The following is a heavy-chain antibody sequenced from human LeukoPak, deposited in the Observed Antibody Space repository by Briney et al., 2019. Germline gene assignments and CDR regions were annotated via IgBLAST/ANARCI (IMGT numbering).Heavy chain of an antibody. CDR2: INHSGST. CDR3: ARGGGSTIFGVVNDY. CDR1: GFPFSSYA. Sequence: GSLRLSCSASGFPFSSYAMHWIRQPPGKGLEWIGEINHSGSTNYNPSLKSRVTISVDTSKNQFSLKLSSVTAADTAVYYRARGGGSTIFGVVNDYWGQGTLVTVSS. J-gene: IGHJ4*02. V-gene: IGHV4-34*01. D-gene: IGHD3-3*01.